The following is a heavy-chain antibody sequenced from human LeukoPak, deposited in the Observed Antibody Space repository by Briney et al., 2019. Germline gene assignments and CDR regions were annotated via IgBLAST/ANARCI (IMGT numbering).Heavy chain of an antibody. CDR2: IGIDSGNT. Sequence: GVSLSLSCSASGFLFNDYSMNWLRQAPGQGLEGISYIGIDSGNTHYAASVRGRFVISADRATNSVYLHRTRLRVDDTAVYYCARDFRFAFDNWGQGTLVTVSS. J-gene: IGHJ4*02. CDR3: ARDFRFAFDN. CDR1: GFLFNDYS. V-gene: IGHV3-11*06. D-gene: IGHD3-10*01.